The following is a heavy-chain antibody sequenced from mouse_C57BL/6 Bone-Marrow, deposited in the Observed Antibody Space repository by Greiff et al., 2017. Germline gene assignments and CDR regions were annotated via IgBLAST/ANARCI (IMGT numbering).Heavy chain of an antibody. D-gene: IGHD1-1*01. V-gene: IGHV3-8*01. J-gene: IGHJ1*03. CDR2: ISYSGST. Sequence: EVQLQESGPGLAKPSQSLSLTCSVTGYSITSDYWNWIRKFPGNKLEYMGYISYSGSTYYNPSLKSRISITRDTSKNKYYLQLNSVTTEDKATYYCARDYYGSLWYFDVWGTGTTVTVSS. CDR3: ARDYYGSLWYFDV. CDR1: GYSITSDY.